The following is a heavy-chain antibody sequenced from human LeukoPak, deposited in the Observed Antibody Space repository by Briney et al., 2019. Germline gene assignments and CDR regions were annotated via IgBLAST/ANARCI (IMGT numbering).Heavy chain of an antibody. D-gene: IGHD3-22*01. CDR2: ISYDGSNK. V-gene: IGHV3-30-3*01. J-gene: IGHJ4*02. CDR1: GFTFSSYA. Sequence: PGGSLRLSCAASGFTFSSYAIHWVRQAPGKGLEWVAVISYDGSNKYYADSVKGRFTISRDNSKNTLYLQMNNLRAEDTAVYYCHSPYYDSTALFDYWGQGTLVTVSS. CDR3: HSPYYDSTALFDY.